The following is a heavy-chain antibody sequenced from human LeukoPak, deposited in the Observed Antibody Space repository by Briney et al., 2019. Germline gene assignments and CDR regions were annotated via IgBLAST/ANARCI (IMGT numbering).Heavy chain of an antibody. Sequence: GGSLRLSCAASGFTFSSYSLNWVRQAPGKGLEWVANIKQDGSEKYFVDSVKGRFTISRDNAKNSLYLQMNSLRVEDTAVYYCARDGDRSRGDTFDIWGQGTMVTVSS. CDR3: ARDGDRSRGDTFDI. D-gene: IGHD3-10*01. J-gene: IGHJ3*02. V-gene: IGHV3-7*04. CDR2: IKQDGSEK. CDR1: GFTFSSYS.